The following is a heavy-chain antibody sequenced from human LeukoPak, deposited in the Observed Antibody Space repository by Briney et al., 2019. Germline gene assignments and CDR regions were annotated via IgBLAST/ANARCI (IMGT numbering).Heavy chain of an antibody. V-gene: IGHV4-59*01. CDR3: ARKLNRFYDSSGYYFPGDAFDI. CDR2: IYHSWST. J-gene: IGHJ3*02. CDR1: VGSISSYY. D-gene: IGHD3-22*01. Sequence: SEPLSLTCTVSVGSISSYYWIWIRQPPGKGLEWIGYIYHSWSTNYTTPLKSQVTISVNTSKNQFSLKLSSVTAADTAVYYCARKLNRFYDSSGYYFPGDAFDIWGQGTMVTVSS.